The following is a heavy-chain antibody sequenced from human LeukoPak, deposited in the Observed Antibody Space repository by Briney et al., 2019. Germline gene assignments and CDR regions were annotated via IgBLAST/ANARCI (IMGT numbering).Heavy chain of an antibody. V-gene: IGHV4-34*01. Sequence: MTSETLSLTCAVYGGSFSGYYWSWIRQPPGKGLEWIGEINHSGSTNYNPSLKSRVTISVDTSKNQFSLKLSSVTAADTAVYYCARDSVEAEVPAAMFDYWGQGTLVTVSS. D-gene: IGHD2-2*01. CDR2: INHSGST. J-gene: IGHJ4*02. CDR3: ARDSVEAEVPAAMFDY. CDR1: GGSFSGYY.